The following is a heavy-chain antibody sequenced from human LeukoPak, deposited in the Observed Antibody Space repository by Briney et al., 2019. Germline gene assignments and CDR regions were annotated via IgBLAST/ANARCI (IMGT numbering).Heavy chain of an antibody. Sequence: LETLSLTCAVSGGSFSDYYCCWVRQPPGKGLEWIGEIIHSGITNYNPSLKSRVTISQDTTKNQFSLKLSSVTAADTDLSYCILGEVAGDYFQHWGQGNLVTVSS. CDR1: GGSFSDYY. CDR2: IIHSGIT. D-gene: IGHD6-19*01. CDR3: ILGEVAGDYFQH. V-gene: IGHV4-34*12. J-gene: IGHJ1*01.